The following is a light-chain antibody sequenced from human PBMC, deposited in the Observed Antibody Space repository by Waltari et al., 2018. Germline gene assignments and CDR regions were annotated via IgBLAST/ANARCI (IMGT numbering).Light chain of an antibody. CDR2: NNF. CDR1: NSNIGRNT. Sequence: QSVLTQPPSASGTPRQRVTISCSGSNSNIGRNTVNWYQQLPGTAPTPLVYNNFQWPSGVPDRFSGSKSGTSASLAILGVRPEDEADYYCATWDDTLNGPVFGGGTKLTVL. J-gene: IGLJ2*01. CDR3: ATWDDTLNGPV. V-gene: IGLV1-44*01.